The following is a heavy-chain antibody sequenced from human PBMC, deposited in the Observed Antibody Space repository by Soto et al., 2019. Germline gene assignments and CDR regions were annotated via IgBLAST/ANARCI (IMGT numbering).Heavy chain of an antibody. CDR2: MNPNIDNT. J-gene: IGHJ6*02. Sequence: QVQLVQSGAEVKKPGASVKVSCKASGYTFTSYDINWVRQATGQGLEWMGWMNPNIDNTGYAQKFQGRVTMTRNTSKRTGFMELSSLSSGDTAVYFCASAVGSLCRMDVWGQGTTVTVSS. CDR3: ASAVGSLCRMDV. CDR1: GYTFTSYD. D-gene: IGHD3-16*02. V-gene: IGHV1-8*01.